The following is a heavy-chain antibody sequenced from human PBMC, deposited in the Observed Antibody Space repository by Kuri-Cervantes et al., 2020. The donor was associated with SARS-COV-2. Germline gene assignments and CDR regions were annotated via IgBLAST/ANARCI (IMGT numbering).Heavy chain of an antibody. CDR3: ARESGSSGWYGFDY. Sequence: ASVKVSCKASGYTFTSYGISWVRQAPGQGLEWMGWTSAYNGNTNYAQKLQGRVTMTTDTSTSTAYMELRSLRSDDTAVYYCARESGSSGWYGFDYWGQGTLVTVSS. D-gene: IGHD6-19*01. V-gene: IGHV1-18*04. CDR1: GYTFTSYG. J-gene: IGHJ4*02. CDR2: TSAYNGNT.